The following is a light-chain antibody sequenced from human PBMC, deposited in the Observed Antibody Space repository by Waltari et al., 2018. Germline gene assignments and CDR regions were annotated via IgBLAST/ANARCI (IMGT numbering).Light chain of an antibody. CDR2: LAS. CDR3: MQGLQIPWT. Sequence: VTTQSPLSLHVTPGEPASIPCRSSQSLLHSNGNTYLEWFLQRPGQSPQFLIFLASRRASGVPDRFSGYGSGTDFTLNISRVEAEDVGIYYCMQGLQIPWTFGQGTRADIK. V-gene: IGKV2-28*01. CDR1: QSLLHSNGNTY. J-gene: IGKJ1*01.